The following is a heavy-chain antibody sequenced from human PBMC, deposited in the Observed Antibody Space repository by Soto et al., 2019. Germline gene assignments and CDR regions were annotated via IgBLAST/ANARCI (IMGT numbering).Heavy chain of an antibody. J-gene: IGHJ4*02. CDR3: ARDKITGLFDY. CDR1: GGSFSGYY. CDR2: INHSGST. D-gene: IGHD2-8*02. Sequence: SETLYLTCAVYGGSFSGYYWTWIRQPPGTGLEWIGEINHSGSTNYNPSLKSRVTISVDTSKNQSSLKLTSVTAADTAVYYCARDKITGLFDYWGQGTLVT. V-gene: IGHV4-34*01.